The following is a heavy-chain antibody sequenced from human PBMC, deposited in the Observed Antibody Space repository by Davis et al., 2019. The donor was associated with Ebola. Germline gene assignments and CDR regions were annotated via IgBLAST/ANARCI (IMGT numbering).Heavy chain of an antibody. CDR1: GFSLSTSGVG. J-gene: IGHJ5*02. V-gene: IGHV2-5*02. Sequence: SGPTLVKPTQTLTLTCTFSGFSLSTSGVGVGWIRQPPGKALEWLALIYWDDDKRYSPSLKSRLTITKDTSKNQVVLTMTNMDPVDTATYYCAHRGGNYYGSGSYYTSNWFDPWGQGTLVTVSS. D-gene: IGHD3-10*01. CDR3: AHRGGNYYGSGSYYTSNWFDP. CDR2: IYWDDDK.